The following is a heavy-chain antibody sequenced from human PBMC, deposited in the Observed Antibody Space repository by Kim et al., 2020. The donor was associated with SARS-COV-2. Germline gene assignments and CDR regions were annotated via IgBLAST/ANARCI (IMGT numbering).Heavy chain of an antibody. V-gene: IGHV2-5*01. CDR3: AHTRAAAGNDY. Sequence: KRYSPSLKSRLTITKDTSKNQVVLTMTNMDPVDTATYYCAHTRAAAGNDYWGQGTLVTVSS. CDR2: K. D-gene: IGHD6-13*01. J-gene: IGHJ4*02.